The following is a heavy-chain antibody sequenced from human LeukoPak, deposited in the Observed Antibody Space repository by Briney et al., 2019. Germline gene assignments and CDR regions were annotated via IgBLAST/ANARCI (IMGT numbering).Heavy chain of an antibody. CDR1: GFTFSSYG. J-gene: IGHJ4*02. CDR2: IWYDGSNK. CDR3: ARDPLSGSYGEFDY. V-gene: IGHV3-33*01. D-gene: IGHD1-26*01. Sequence: GRSLRLSCAASGFTFSSYGMHWVRQAPGKGLEWVAVIWYDGSNKYYADSVKGRSTISRDNSKNTLYLQMNSLRAEDTAVYYCARDPLSGSYGEFDYWGQGTLVTVSS.